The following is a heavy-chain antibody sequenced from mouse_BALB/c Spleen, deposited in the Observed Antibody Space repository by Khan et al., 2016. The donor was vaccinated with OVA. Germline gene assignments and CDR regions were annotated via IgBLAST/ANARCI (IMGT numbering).Heavy chain of an antibody. J-gene: IGHJ4*01. CDR3: ARVNYYGYAMDY. CDR2: ISYSGST. CDR1: GYSITSNYA. Sequence: EVQLVESGPGLVKPSQSLSLTCTVTGYSITSNYAWNWIRQFPGNKLEWMGYISYSGSTKYNPSLKSRISITRDTSKNQFFLQLNSVTTEDTATYYCARVNYYGYAMDYWGQGTSITVSS. V-gene: IGHV3-2*02. D-gene: IGHD1-1*01.